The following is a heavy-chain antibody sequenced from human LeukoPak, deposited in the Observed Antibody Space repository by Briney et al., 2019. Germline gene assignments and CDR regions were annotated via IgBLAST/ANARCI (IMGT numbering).Heavy chain of an antibody. CDR1: GGSISSSSYY. V-gene: IGHV4-61*05. CDR2: IYYSGST. J-gene: IGHJ5*02. D-gene: IGHD3-10*01. Sequence: ASETLSLTCTVSGGSISSSSYYWGWIRQPPGKGLEWIGYIYYSGSTNYNPSLKSRVAISVDTSNNQFSLKLSSVTAADTAVYYCARGPPGGQFDPWGQGALVTVSS. CDR3: ARGPPGGQFDP.